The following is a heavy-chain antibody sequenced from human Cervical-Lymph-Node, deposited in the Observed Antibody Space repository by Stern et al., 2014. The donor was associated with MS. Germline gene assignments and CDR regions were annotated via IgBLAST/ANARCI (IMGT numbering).Heavy chain of an antibody. J-gene: IGHJ4*02. CDR3: SRDADAYSLVFGY. D-gene: IGHD5-24*01. CDR1: GGSISSGEYY. V-gene: IGHV4-30-4*01. CDR2: IHYSGTT. Sequence: QVQLQESGPGLVKPSQTLSLTCAVSGGSISSGEYYWSWIRQSPGKGLEWIGYIHYSGTTYYNPSLKSRVTISVDTSKNQFSLKLSSVTDADTAVYYCSRDADAYSLVFGYWGRGTLVTVSS.